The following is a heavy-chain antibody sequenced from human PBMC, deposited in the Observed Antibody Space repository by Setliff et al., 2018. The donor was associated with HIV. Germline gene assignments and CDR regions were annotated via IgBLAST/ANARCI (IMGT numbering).Heavy chain of an antibody. Sequence: SVKVSCKASGGIFSRFAFSWVRQAPGQGLEWMGGIIPIFGTPNYALKFQGRVTITTDESTNTVYMELYSLTPEDTAIYYCASSAGAVPTTAPYGDYYYYFYMDVWGKGTTVTVSS. D-gene: IGHD1-1*01. CDR3: ASSAGAVPTTAPYGDYYYYFYMDV. V-gene: IGHV1-69*05. CDR2: IIPIFGTP. CDR1: GGIFSRFA. J-gene: IGHJ6*03.